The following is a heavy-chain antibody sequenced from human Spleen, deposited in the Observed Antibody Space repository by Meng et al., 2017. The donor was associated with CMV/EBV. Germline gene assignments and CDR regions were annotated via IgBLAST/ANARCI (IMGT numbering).Heavy chain of an antibody. V-gene: IGHV3-53*01. CDR1: GFTVSSNY. J-gene: IGHJ4*03. Sequence: GESLKISCAASGFTVSSNYMNWVRQAPGKGLEWVSIIYSGGSTYYADSVKGRFTISRDNSKNTLYLQMISLRAEDTAVYYCESSAILDYWGHGTLVTVSS. CDR3: ESSAILDY. D-gene: IGHD1-26*01. CDR2: IYSGGST.